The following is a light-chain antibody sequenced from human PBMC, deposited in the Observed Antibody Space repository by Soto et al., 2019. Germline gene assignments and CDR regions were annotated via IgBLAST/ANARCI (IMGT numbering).Light chain of an antibody. Sequence: EIVMTQSPATLSVSPGERVTLSCRASQSISSTLAWHQQRPGQAPRLLIYGVSTRATGIPARFSVSGSGTELTLTIRSLQSEDFAVYYCQKYNDWPPSWTFGQGTKVEIK. CDR3: QKYNDWPPSWT. CDR1: QSISST. V-gene: IGKV3-15*01. CDR2: GVS. J-gene: IGKJ1*01.